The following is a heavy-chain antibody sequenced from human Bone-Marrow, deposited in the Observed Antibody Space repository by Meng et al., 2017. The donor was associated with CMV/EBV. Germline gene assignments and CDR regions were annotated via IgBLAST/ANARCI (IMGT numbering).Heavy chain of an antibody. CDR2: IRSKAYGGTT. V-gene: IGHV3-71*01. D-gene: IGHD7-27*01. CDR3: ARVAWGYVDY. J-gene: IGHJ4*02. Sequence: GGSLRLSCAASGFTFSSYAMSWVRQAPGKGLEWVGFIRSKAYGGTTEYAASVKGRFTISRDDSKSIAYLQMNSLRAEDTAVYYCARVAWGYVDYWGQGTLVTVSS. CDR1: GFTFSSYA.